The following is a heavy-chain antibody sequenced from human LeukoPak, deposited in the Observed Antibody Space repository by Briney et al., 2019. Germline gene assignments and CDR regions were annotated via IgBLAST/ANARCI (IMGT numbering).Heavy chain of an antibody. CDR2: IYYSGST. J-gene: IGHJ4*02. CDR1: GGSISSYY. D-gene: IGHD6-13*01. Sequence: SETLSLTCTVSGGSISSYYWSWIRQPPGKGLEWIGYIYYSGSTNYNPSLKSRVTISVDTSKNQFSLKLSSVTAADTAVYYCARHSAAAGTHPTKKSKMYYFDYWGQGTLVTVSS. V-gene: IGHV4-59*08. CDR3: ARHSAAAGTHPTKKSKMYYFDY.